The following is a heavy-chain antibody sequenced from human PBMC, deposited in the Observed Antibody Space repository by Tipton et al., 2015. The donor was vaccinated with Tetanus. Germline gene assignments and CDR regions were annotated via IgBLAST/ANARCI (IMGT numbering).Heavy chain of an antibody. CDR2: IKQDGNEK. Sequence: SLRLSCAVSDSIASHSYVTWVRQAPGKGLEWVANIKQDGNEKYHVDSVKGRFTISRDNGKNLLYLQMNSLRVEDTAVYYCARDPHTIRTGNHRGFDYWGQGTKVTVSS. J-gene: IGHJ4*02. D-gene: IGHD3-10*01. V-gene: IGHV3-7*03. CDR1: DSIASHSY. CDR3: ARDPHTIRTGNHRGFDY.